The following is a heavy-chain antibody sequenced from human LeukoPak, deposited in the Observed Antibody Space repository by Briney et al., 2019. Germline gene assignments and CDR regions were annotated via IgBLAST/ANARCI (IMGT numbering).Heavy chain of an antibody. CDR2: INAGNGNI. CDR1: GHTSTTYA. J-gene: IGHJ4*02. D-gene: IGHD2-2*02. V-gene: IGHV1-3*01. Sequence: ASVKVSCKASGHTSTTYAIHWVRQAPGQGLEWMGWINAGNGNIKYSQKLQGRVTIIGDTSASTAYMELSSLRSEDTAVYYCASVPAAIMGQDWGHVDYWGQGTLVTVSS. CDR3: ASVPAAIMGQDWGHVDY.